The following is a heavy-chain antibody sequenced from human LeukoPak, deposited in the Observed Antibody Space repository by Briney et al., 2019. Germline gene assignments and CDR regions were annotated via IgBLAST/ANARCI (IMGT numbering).Heavy chain of an antibody. CDR2: IYYTGST. D-gene: IGHD3/OR15-3a*01. J-gene: IGHJ2*01. Sequence: SETLSLTCAVSGGSISSGSYHWGWIRQPPGKGLEWIGSIYYTGSTYYNPSLKSRVTISVDTSKNQFSLNLSSVTAADTAVYYCARLDWSNWCFDLWGRGTLVIVSS. CDR3: ARLDWSNWCFDL. CDR1: GGSISSGSYH. V-gene: IGHV4-39*01.